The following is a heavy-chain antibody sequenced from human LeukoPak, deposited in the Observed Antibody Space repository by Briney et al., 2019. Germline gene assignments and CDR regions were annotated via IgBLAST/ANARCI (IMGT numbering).Heavy chain of an antibody. J-gene: IGHJ6*03. D-gene: IGHD3-3*01. Sequence: GESLKISCKGSGYRFTSYWIGWVRQMPGKGLEWMGIIYPGDSDTRYSPSFQGQVTISADKSISTAYLQWSSLKASDTAMYHCARLGYGSGYYYYYYMDVWGKGTTVTVSS. CDR1: GYRFTSYW. CDR3: ARLGYGSGYYYYYYMDV. V-gene: IGHV5-51*01. CDR2: IYPGDSDT.